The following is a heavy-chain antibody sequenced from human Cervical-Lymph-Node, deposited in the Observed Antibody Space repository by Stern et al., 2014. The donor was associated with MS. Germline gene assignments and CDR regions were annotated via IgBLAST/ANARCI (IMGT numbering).Heavy chain of an antibody. CDR2: IIPFLDLA. CDR3: ARTGSDGFDY. CDR1: GGTFISYG. Sequence: QVQLVQSGAEVKKPGSSVKVSCKASGGTFISYGISWVRQAPGQGLEWMGRIIPFLDLANYAQKFQGRVTITADKSTSTAYMELSSLRSEDTAVYYCARTGSDGFDYWGQGTLVTVSS. J-gene: IGHJ4*02. D-gene: IGHD3-10*01. V-gene: IGHV1-69*04.